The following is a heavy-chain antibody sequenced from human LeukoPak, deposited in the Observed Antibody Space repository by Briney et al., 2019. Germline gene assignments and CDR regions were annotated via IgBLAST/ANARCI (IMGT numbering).Heavy chain of an antibody. Sequence: ASVKVSCKVSGYTLTELSMHWVRQAPGKGLEWMGSFDPEDGEITYAQKLQGRVTMTEDTSTDTGYMELRSLRSEDTAVYYCATGPPGDRGVLVYYYYMDVWGKGTSVTVSS. V-gene: IGHV1-24*01. CDR3: ATGPPGDRGVLVYYYYMDV. CDR2: FDPEDGEI. D-gene: IGHD2-21*02. CDR1: GYTLTELS. J-gene: IGHJ6*03.